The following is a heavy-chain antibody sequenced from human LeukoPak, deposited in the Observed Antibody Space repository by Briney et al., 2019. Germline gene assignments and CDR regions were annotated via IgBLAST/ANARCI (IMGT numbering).Heavy chain of an antibody. J-gene: IGHJ4*02. CDR3: ARPAGYSNSDNLDY. Sequence: GGSLRLSCAASGFTFSHYWMSWIRQAPGKGLKWAAHINEDGSDKYYVDSVKGRFTISRDNSKNTLYLQMNSLRAEDTAVYYCARPAGYSNSDNLDYWGQGTLVTVSS. D-gene: IGHD4-11*01. V-gene: IGHV3-7*01. CDR2: INEDGSDK. CDR1: GFTFSHYW.